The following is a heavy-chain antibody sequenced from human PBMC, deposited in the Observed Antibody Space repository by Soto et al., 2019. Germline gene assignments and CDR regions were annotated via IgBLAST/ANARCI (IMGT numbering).Heavy chain of an antibody. Sequence: GGSLRLSCAASGLIFSNYKMHWVRQALGKGLVWVSRINTDGSIIDYADSVKGRFTVSRDNAKNTLYLQMNSLRADDTAVYYCARDTDGLHYWGQGTLVTVSS. V-gene: IGHV3-74*01. CDR2: INTDGSII. CDR1: GLIFSNYK. J-gene: IGHJ4*02. CDR3: ARDTDGLHY.